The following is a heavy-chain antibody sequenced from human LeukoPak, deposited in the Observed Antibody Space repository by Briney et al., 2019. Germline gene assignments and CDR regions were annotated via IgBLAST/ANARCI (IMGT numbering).Heavy chain of an antibody. Sequence: SETLSLTCTVSGGSISSGYYYWGWIRQPPVKWLEWIGSIYYSGSTYYNPSLKSRVTIYEDTSKIQFSLKLSSVTAADTAVCYCARHEHSGSSWLNWFDPWGQGTLVTVSS. J-gene: IGHJ5*02. CDR2: IYYSGST. CDR1: GGSISSGYYY. CDR3: ARHEHSGSSWLNWFDP. V-gene: IGHV4-39*01. D-gene: IGHD6-13*01.